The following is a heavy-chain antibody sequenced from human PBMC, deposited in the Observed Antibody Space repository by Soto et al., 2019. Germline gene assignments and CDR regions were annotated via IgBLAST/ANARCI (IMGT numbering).Heavy chain of an antibody. J-gene: IGHJ6*02. D-gene: IGHD3-22*01. CDR3: ARDLIVDGPDNYAMDV. CDR2: INPNSSGT. V-gene: IGHV1-2*02. CDR1: GYSLRANY. Sequence: ASVKVSCKASGYSLRANYIHWVRQAPGQVLEWMGLINPNSSGTGYAQKFQGRVTMTRDTSLTPAYMQLNRLTPDDTAIYYCARDLIVDGPDNYAMDVWGQGTTVTVYS.